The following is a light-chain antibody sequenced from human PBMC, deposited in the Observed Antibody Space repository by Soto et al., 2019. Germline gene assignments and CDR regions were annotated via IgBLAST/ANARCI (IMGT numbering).Light chain of an antibody. Sequence: QSALTQPPSASGSPGQSVTISCTGTSSDVGGYNYGSWYQQHTGKAPKLMINEVIKRPSGVPDRFSGSKSGKTASLTVSGFQAEDEADYYFSSYAGSNNFYVFGTGTKLTVL. V-gene: IGLV2-8*01. CDR2: EVI. J-gene: IGLJ1*01. CDR3: SSYAGSNNFYV. CDR1: SSDVGGYNY.